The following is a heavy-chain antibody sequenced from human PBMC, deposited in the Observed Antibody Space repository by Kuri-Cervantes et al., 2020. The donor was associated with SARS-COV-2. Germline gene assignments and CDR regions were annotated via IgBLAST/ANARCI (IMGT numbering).Heavy chain of an antibody. Sequence: GGSLRLSCAASGLTFSSYAMHWVRQAPGKGLEWVAVISYDGSNKYYADSVKGRFTISRDNSKNTLYLQMNSLRAEDTAVYYCARSPGAYFDYWGQGTLVTVSS. V-gene: IGHV3-30*04. CDR2: ISYDGSNK. CDR3: ARSPGAYFDY. D-gene: IGHD3-10*01. CDR1: GLTFSSYA. J-gene: IGHJ4*02.